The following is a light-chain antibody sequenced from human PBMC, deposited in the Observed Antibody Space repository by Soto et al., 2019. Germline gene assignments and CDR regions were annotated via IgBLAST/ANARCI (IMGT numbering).Light chain of an antibody. V-gene: IGLV2-23*01. CDR3: CSYAGSRTFV. CDR2: EGA. CDR1: SGDIGTYNF. J-gene: IGLJ3*02. Sequence: QSALTQPASVSGSPGQSITISCTGTSGDIGTYNFVSWYQQYPGTAPKLVIYEGAKRPPEVPNRFSGSKSGNTASLSISGLQAEDEAVYYCCSYAGSRTFVFGGGTKLTVL.